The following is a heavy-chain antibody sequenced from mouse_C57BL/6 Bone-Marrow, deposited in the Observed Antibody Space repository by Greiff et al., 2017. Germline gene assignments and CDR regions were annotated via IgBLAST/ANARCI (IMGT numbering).Heavy chain of an antibody. CDR1: GYTFTSYW. CDR3: ARGDRYFDV. V-gene: IGHV1-69*01. J-gene: IGHJ1*03. Sequence: QVQLQQPGAELVMPGASVKLSCKASGYTFTSYWMHWVKQRPGQGLEWIGEIDPSDSYTNYNQKFKGKTTLTVDKSSSTAYMQLSSVTSEDSAVXSCARGDRYFDVWGTGTTVTVSS. CDR2: IDPSDSYT.